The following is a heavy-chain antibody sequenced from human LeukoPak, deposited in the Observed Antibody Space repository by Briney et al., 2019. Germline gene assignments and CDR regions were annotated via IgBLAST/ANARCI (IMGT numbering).Heavy chain of an antibody. Sequence: GGSLRLSCAASGFTFSSYAMHWVRQAPGKGLVWVAVISYDGSNKYYADSVKGRFTISRDNSKNTLYLQMNSLRAEDTAVYYCARDRSDNWFDPWGQGTLVTVSS. CDR3: ARDRSDNWFDP. CDR1: GFTFSSYA. V-gene: IGHV3-30*04. CDR2: ISYDGSNK. J-gene: IGHJ5*02.